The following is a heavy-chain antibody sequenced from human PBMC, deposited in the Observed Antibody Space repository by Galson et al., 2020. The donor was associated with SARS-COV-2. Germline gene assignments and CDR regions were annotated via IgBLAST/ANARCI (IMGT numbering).Heavy chain of an antibody. V-gene: IGHV1-46*01. CDR2: INPSGGST. D-gene: IGHD3-10*01. Sequence: ASVKVSCKASGYTFTNNYIHWVRQAPGQGLEWIGIINPSGGSTSYAQKFQRRVTMTRDTSTSTVYMELSSLRSDDTAVYYCARDDTLVRGDNVRVDYWGQGTLGTVSS. J-gene: IGHJ4*02. CDR1: GYTFTNNY. CDR3: ARDDTLVRGDNVRVDY.